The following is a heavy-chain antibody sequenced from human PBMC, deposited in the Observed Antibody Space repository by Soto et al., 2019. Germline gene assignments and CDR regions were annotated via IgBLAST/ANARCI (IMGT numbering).Heavy chain of an antibody. CDR2: ISAYNGNT. D-gene: IGHD3-16*01. V-gene: IGHV1-18*01. J-gene: IGHJ4*02. Sequence: QVQLVQSGAEVKKPGASVKVSCKASGYTFTSYGISWVRQAPGQGLEWMGWISAYNGNTNYAQKLQGRVTMTTDTSTSTAYMELRSLRSDDTAVDYCARDYDYGWGSSPGKFDYWGQGTLVTVSS. CDR1: GYTFTSYG. CDR3: ARDYDYGWGSSPGKFDY.